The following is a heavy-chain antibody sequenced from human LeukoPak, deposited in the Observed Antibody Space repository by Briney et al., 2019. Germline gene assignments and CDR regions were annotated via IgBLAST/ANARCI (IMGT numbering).Heavy chain of an antibody. CDR2: IYYSGIT. CDR1: GGSISTNYYY. Sequence: PSETLSLSCTVSGGSISTNYYYWGWIRQPPGKGLEWIGSIYYSGITYYNPSLKSRVTISADTSKNQFSLKLSAVTAADTAVYFCARGRRYYGIDYWGQGTLVTVSS. CDR3: ARGRRYYGIDY. D-gene: IGHD4-17*01. J-gene: IGHJ4*02. V-gene: IGHV4-39*01.